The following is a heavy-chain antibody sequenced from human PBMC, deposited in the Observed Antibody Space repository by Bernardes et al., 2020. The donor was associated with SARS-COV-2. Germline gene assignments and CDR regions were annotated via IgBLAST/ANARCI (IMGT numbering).Heavy chain of an antibody. Sequence: TLSLTCDVSGGSISGYYWAWIRQPPGKGLEWIAYIHYTGMSNYNPSVKGRVAISVDPSKNQFSLRLTSVTATDTAVYYCARILESYGASFDSWGQGMLVTVSS. CDR2: IHYTGMS. J-gene: IGHJ4*02. V-gene: IGHV4-59*01. D-gene: IGHD1-26*01. CDR3: ARILESYGASFDS. CDR1: GGSISGYY.